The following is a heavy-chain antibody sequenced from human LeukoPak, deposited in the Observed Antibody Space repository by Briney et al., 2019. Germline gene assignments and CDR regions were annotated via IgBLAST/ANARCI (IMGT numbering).Heavy chain of an antibody. CDR2: ISSSSSYI. V-gene: IGHV3-21*01. CDR3: ARGLRYRYSYGYVAADYLDY. CDR1: GFTFSSYS. J-gene: IGHJ4*02. D-gene: IGHD5-18*01. Sequence: GGSLRLSCAASGFTFSSYSMNWVRQAPGKGLEWVSSISSSSSYIYYADSVKGRFTISRDNAKNSLYLQMNSLRAEDTAVYYCARGLRYRYSYGYVAADYLDYWGQGTLVTVSS.